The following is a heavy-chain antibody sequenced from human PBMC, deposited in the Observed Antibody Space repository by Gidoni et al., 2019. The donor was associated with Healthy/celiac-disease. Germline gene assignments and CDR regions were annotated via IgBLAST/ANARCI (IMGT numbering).Heavy chain of an antibody. J-gene: IGHJ4*02. CDR2: INPNSGGT. CDR1: GYTFTGYY. CDR3: ARTARRGAADSSFDY. D-gene: IGHD6-13*01. V-gene: IGHV1-2*06. Sequence: QVQLVQSGAEVKKPGASVKVSCKASGYTFTGYYMHWVRQAPGQGLEWMGRINPNSGGTNYAQKFQGRVTMTRDTSISTAYMELSRLRSDDTAVYYCARTARRGAADSSFDYWGQGTLVTVSS.